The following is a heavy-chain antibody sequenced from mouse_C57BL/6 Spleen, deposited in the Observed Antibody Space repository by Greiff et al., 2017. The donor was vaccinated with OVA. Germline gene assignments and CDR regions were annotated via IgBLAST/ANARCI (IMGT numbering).Heavy chain of an antibody. V-gene: IGHV1-55*01. D-gene: IGHD2-5*01. CDR3: AFYSNYGWYFDV. J-gene: IGHJ1*03. CDR1: GYTFTSYW. Sequence: VQLQHSGAELVKPGASVKMSCKASGYTFTSYWITWVKQRPGQGLEWIGDIYPGSGSTNYNEKFKSKATLTVDTSSSTAYMQLSSLTSEDSAVYYCAFYSNYGWYFDVWGTGTTVTVSS. CDR2: IYPGSGST.